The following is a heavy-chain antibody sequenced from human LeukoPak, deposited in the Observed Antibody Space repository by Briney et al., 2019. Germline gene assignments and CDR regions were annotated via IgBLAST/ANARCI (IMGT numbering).Heavy chain of an antibody. D-gene: IGHD6-13*01. Sequence: GGSLRLSCAAPGFTFSTYSMNWVRQAPGKGLEWVSSISSSSSYIYYADSVKGRFTISRDNAKNSLYLQMNSLRAEDTAVYYCARGPRNSSSYQYFQHWGQGTLVTVSS. J-gene: IGHJ1*01. CDR3: ARGPRNSSSYQYFQH. V-gene: IGHV3-21*01. CDR2: ISSSSSYI. CDR1: GFTFSTYS.